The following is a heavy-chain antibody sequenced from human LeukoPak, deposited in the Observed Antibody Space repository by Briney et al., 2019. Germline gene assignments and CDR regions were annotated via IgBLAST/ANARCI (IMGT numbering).Heavy chain of an antibody. V-gene: IGHV3-23*01. CDR3: AKLAKYFYGSETYYFFEH. CDR1: GFTFSNFG. J-gene: IGHJ4*02. D-gene: IGHD3-10*01. CDR2: ISGSGGST. Sequence: GGSLRLSCAASGFTFSNFGMSWVRQAPGKGLEWVSVISGSGGSTYYADSVKGRFTISRDNAKNSLYLQMNSLRVEDTAVYYCAKLAKYFYGSETYYFFEHWGQGTPVTASS.